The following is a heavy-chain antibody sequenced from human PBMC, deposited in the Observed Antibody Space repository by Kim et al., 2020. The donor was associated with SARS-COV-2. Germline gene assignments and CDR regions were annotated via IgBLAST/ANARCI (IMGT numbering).Heavy chain of an antibody. J-gene: IGHJ5*02. Sequence: SETLSLTCAVYSGSFSDNYWNWVRQAPGKGLEWIGEITHTGTTAYNVSLKSRVTISVDASKNQFSLTVRAVTAADTAKYFCVRGARHLGDSRGWFGP. V-gene: IGHV4-34*01. D-gene: IGHD6-19*01. CDR1: SGSFSDNY. CDR3: VRGARHLGDSRGWFGP. CDR2: ITHTGTT.